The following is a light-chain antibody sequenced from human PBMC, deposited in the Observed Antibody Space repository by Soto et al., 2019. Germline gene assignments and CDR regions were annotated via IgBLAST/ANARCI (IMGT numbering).Light chain of an antibody. Sequence: EIVLTQSPGTLSLSPGERATLSCRASQSVSSSYLAWYQQKPGQAPRLLIFRASTRATGVPARFSGRGSGTDFTLTISRLEPEDFAVYYCQQYGSSSITFGQGTRLEI. CDR2: RAS. CDR1: QSVSSSY. J-gene: IGKJ5*01. V-gene: IGKV3-20*01. CDR3: QQYGSSSIT.